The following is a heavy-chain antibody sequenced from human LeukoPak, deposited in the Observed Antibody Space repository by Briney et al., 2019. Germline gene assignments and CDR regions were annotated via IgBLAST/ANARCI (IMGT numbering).Heavy chain of an antibody. CDR3: ARVGQTDI. D-gene: IGHD3-10*01. CDR1: GYIFTDYY. V-gene: IGHV1-2*02. CDR2: INPNSGGT. Sequence: ASVKVSCKASGYIFTDYYIHWVRQAPGQGLEWMGWINPNSGGTSYAQKFQGRVTMTRDTSINTAYLELSSLTSDDTAMYYCARVGQTDIWGQGTMVTVSS. J-gene: IGHJ3*02.